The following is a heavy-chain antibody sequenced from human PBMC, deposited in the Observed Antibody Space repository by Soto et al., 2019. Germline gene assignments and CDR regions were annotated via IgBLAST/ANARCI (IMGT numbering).Heavy chain of an antibody. V-gene: IGHV3-11*05. Sequence: QVQLVESGGGLVKPGGSLRLSCAASGFTCSDYYMSWIRQAPGKGLEWVSYIGSSSSYTNYADSVKGRFTISRDNAKNSLYLQMNSLRAEDTAVYYCARDADILTGSDAFDIWGQGTMVTVSS. CDR2: IGSSSSYT. D-gene: IGHD3-9*01. CDR3: ARDADILTGSDAFDI. J-gene: IGHJ3*02. CDR1: GFTCSDYY.